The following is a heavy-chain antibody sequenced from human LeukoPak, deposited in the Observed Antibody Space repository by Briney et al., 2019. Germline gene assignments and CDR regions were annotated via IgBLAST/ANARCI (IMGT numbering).Heavy chain of an antibody. CDR3: AGADYGDYSVGY. V-gene: IGHV4-34*01. J-gene: IGHJ4*02. Sequence: SETLSLTCAVYGGSFSGYYWSWIRQPPGKGLEWIGEINHSGSTNYNPSLKSRVTISVDTSKNQFSLKLSSVTAADTAVYYCAGADYGDYSVGYWGQGTLVAVSS. D-gene: IGHD4-17*01. CDR1: GGSFSGYY. CDR2: INHSGST.